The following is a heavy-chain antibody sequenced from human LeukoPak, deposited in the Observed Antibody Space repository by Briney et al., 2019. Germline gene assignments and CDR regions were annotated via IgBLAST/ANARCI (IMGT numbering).Heavy chain of an antibody. CDR2: IYYSGST. CDR1: GGSISSSSYY. CDR3: ARGWDTAMVVSYYGMDV. V-gene: IGHV4-39*01. J-gene: IGHJ6*02. D-gene: IGHD5-18*01. Sequence: SETLSLTCTVSGGSISSSSYYWGWIRQPPGKGLEWIGSIYYSGSTYYNPSLKSRVTISVDTSKNQFSLKLSSVTAADTAVYYCARGWDTAMVVSYYGMDVWGQGTTVTVSS.